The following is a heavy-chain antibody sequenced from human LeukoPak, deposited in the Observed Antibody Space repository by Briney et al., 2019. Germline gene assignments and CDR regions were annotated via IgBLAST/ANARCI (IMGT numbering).Heavy chain of an antibody. CDR1: GYSFTSYW. Sequence: GESLKISCKGSGYSFTSYWIGWVRQMPVKGLEWMGNIYPGDSDTRYSPSFQGQVTISADKSISTAYLQWSSLKASDTAMYYCARSPVRIAAAGLYYYYYYYMDVWGKGTTVTVSS. V-gene: IGHV5-51*01. CDR3: ARSPVRIAAAGLYYYYYYYMDV. CDR2: IYPGDSDT. J-gene: IGHJ6*03. D-gene: IGHD6-13*01.